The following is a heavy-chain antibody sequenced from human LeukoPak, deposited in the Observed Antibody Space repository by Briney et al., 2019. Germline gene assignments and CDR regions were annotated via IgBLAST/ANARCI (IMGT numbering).Heavy chain of an antibody. CDR2: IQYSGST. D-gene: IGHD6-6*01. CDR1: GGSISIYY. Sequence: PSETLSLTCTVSGGSISIYYWNWIRQPPGKGLEWIGNIQYSGSTNYNPSLKSRVTISVDTSKNQFSLKLSSVTAADTAVYYCARDNPFSSSSSPSWGQGTLVTVSS. V-gene: IGHV4-59*01. CDR3: ARDNPFSSSSSPS. J-gene: IGHJ5*02.